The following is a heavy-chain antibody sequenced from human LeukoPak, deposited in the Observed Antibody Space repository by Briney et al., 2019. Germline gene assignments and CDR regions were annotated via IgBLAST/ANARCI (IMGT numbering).Heavy chain of an antibody. CDR3: ARGGAEPLLEY. CDR1: GFTFSSYA. D-gene: IGHD1-14*01. J-gene: IGHJ4*02. Sequence: PGRSLRLSCAASGFTFSSYAMHWVRQAPGKGLEWVAVISYDGSNKYYADSVKGRFTISRDNSKNTLYLQMNSLRAEDTAVYYCARGGAEPLLEYWGQGTLVTVSS. V-gene: IGHV3-30*14. CDR2: ISYDGSNK.